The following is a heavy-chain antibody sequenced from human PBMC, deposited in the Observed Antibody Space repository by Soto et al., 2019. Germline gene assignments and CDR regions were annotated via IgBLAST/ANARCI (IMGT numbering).Heavy chain of an antibody. Sequence: ASVKVSCKVSGYTLTELSMHWVRQAPGKGLEWMGGFDPEDGETIYAQKFQGRVTMTEDTSTDTAYMELSSLRSEDTAVYYCATDKRFNCSSTSCYRLYYYYYYMDVWGKGTTVTVSS. CDR3: ATDKRFNCSSTSCYRLYYYYYYMDV. J-gene: IGHJ6*03. CDR2: FDPEDGET. CDR1: GYTLTELS. V-gene: IGHV1-24*01. D-gene: IGHD2-2*01.